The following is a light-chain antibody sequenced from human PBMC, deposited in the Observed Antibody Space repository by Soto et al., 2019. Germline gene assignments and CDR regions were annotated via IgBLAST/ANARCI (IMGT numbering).Light chain of an antibody. V-gene: IGLV2-8*01. Sequence: QSVLTQPPSASGSPGQSVTISCTGASSDVGSYNYVSWYQQHPGKAPELMIYEVTKRPSGVPDRFSGSKSGNTASLTVSGLQADDEADYYCSSYAGSNNKVFGTGTKVTVL. CDR2: EVT. CDR1: SSDVGSYNY. CDR3: SSYAGSNNKV. J-gene: IGLJ1*01.